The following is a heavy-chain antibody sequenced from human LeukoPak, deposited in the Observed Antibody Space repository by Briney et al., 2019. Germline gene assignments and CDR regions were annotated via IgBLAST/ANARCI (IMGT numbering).Heavy chain of an antibody. J-gene: IGHJ4*02. V-gene: IGHV3-43*01. Sequence: GGSLRLSCATSGFNFDRYTIHWVRQAPGKGLEWVSLAGWAGGTTYYSDSVRGRFTISRDSGKNSVYLQMNGLTTDDTAFYFCAKELDTMFFDYWGQGALVTVSS. D-gene: IGHD5-18*01. CDR3: AKELDTMFFDY. CDR1: GFNFDRYT. CDR2: AGWAGGTT.